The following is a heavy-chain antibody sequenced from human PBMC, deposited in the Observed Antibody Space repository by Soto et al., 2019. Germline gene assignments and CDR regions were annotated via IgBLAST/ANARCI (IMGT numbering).Heavy chain of an antibody. CDR2: IYYNGST. CDR3: ARYRISGSWSKFDY. Sequence: PSETLSLTWSVAGLTISSASYYWSWIRQHPGKGLEWVGNIYYNGSTYYSPSLKSRVTVWFDTSKNQFSLRLTSVTAADTAVYYCARYRISGSWSKFDYWGQGTRVTVS. J-gene: IGHJ4*02. CDR1: GLTISSASYY. D-gene: IGHD6-13*01. V-gene: IGHV4-31*02.